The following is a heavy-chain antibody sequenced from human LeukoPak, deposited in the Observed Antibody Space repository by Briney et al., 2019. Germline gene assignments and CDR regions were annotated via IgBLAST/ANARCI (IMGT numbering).Heavy chain of an antibody. J-gene: IGHJ6*03. Sequence: ASVKVSCKASGYTFTSYYMHWVRQAPGQGLEWMGIINPSGGSTSYAQKFQGRVTMTRNTSISTAYMELSSLRSEDTAVYYCARGTRRRNKDYDILTGRTLYYYYYYMDVWGKGTTVTISS. CDR1: GYTFTSYY. CDR2: INPSGGST. CDR3: ARGTRRRNKDYDILTGRTLYYYYYYMDV. V-gene: IGHV1-46*01. D-gene: IGHD3-9*01.